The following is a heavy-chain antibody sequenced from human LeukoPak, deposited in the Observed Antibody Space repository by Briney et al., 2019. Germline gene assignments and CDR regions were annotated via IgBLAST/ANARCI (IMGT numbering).Heavy chain of an antibody. J-gene: IGHJ6*03. CDR1: GYTFTGYY. CDR2: INPNSGDT. V-gene: IGHV1-2*04. D-gene: IGHD6-13*01. CDR3: ARGATAGRFSLRPSGAYYMDV. Sequence: ASVKVSCKASGYTFTGYYMHWVRQAPGQGLEWMGWINPNSGDTNYAQKFQGWVTMTRGTSISTAYMELSRLRSDDTAVYYCARGATAGRFSLRPSGAYYMDVWGKGTTVTVSS.